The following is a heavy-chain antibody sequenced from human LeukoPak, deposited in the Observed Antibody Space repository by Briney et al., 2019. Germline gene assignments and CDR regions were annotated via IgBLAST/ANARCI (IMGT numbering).Heavy chain of an antibody. CDR2: ISYDGSNK. J-gene: IGHJ4*02. Sequence: GRSLRLSCAASGFTFSSYGMHWVRKAPGKGLEWVAIISYDGSNKYYADSVKGRFTISRDNSKNTLYLQMNSLRAEDTAVYYCAKGLDFDWLEALSELDYWGQGTLVTVSS. CDR1: GFTFSSYG. CDR3: AKGLDFDWLEALSELDY. V-gene: IGHV3-30*18. D-gene: IGHD3-9*01.